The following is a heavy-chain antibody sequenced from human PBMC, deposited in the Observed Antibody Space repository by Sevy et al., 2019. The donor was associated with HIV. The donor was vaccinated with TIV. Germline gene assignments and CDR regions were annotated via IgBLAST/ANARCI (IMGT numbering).Heavy chain of an antibody. V-gene: IGHV1-24*01. CDR1: GYTLTELS. CDR2: FDPEDGET. J-gene: IGHJ3*02. D-gene: IGHD3-22*01. Sequence: ASVKVSCKVSGYTLTELSMHWVRQAPGKGLEWMGGFDPEDGETIYAQKFQGRVTMTEDTSTDTAYMELSSLRSEDTDVYYCESAYYYDSSGYQWLLDIWGQGTMVTVSS. CDR3: ESAYYYDSSGYQWLLDI.